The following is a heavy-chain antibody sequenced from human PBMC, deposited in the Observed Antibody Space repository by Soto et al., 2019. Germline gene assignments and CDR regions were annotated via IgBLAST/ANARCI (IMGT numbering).Heavy chain of an antibody. CDR1: GFTFSSCA. V-gene: IGHV3-23*01. CDR3: AKGRSYYYYYGVDV. Sequence: GGSLRLSCAASGFTFSSCAMGWVRQAPGKGLEWVSGISGNGGSTYYADSVKGRFTISRDNSKSTLYLQMNSLRAEDTALYYCAKGRSYYYYYGVDVWGQGTTVTVS. J-gene: IGHJ6*02. CDR2: ISGNGGST.